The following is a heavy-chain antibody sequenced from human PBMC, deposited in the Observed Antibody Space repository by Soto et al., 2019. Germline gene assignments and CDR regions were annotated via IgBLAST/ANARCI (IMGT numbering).Heavy chain of an antibody. CDR3: AKVLTAGGLDY. CDR1: GFTFGSYG. D-gene: IGHD6-13*01. CDR2: ISGSGGST. Sequence: GGSLRLSCAASGFTFGSYGMSWVRQAPGKGLEWVSSISGSGGSTYYADSVKGRFTISRDNSKNTLYLQMNSLSAEDTAVYFCAKVLTAGGLDYWGQGTLVTVSS. J-gene: IGHJ4*02. V-gene: IGHV3-23*01.